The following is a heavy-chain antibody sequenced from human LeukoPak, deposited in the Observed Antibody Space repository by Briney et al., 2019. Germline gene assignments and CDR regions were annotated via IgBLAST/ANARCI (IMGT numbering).Heavy chain of an antibody. V-gene: IGHV4-59*01. CDR2: IYYSGRT. CDR1: GGSISTNY. Sequence: KPSETLSLTCTVFGGSISTNYWSWIRQPPGKGLEWIGYIYYSGRTNYNPSLKSRVTISIDTSKNQFSLKLSSVTAADTAVYYCARDPKDFYDTSNYLYFDYWGRGTLVTVSS. CDR3: ARDPKDFYDTSNYLYFDY. J-gene: IGHJ4*02. D-gene: IGHD3-22*01.